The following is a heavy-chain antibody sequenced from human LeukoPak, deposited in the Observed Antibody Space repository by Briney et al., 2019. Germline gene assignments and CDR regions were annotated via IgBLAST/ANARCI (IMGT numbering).Heavy chain of an antibody. Sequence: PGGSLRLSCAASGFTFSSYWMSWVRQAPGKGLEWVANIKQDGSEKYYVDSVKGRFTISRDNAKNSLYLQMNSLRAEDTAVYYCARDPDPPAYYYDSSGPAPADYWGQGTLVTVSS. CDR1: GFTFSSYW. CDR2: IKQDGSEK. CDR3: ARDPDPPAYYYDSSGPAPADY. V-gene: IGHV3-7*01. J-gene: IGHJ4*02. D-gene: IGHD3-22*01.